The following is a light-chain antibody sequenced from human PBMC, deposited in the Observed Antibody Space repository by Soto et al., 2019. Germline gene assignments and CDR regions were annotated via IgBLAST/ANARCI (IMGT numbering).Light chain of an antibody. Sequence: QSVLTQPRSVSGSPGQSVTISCTGTSSDVGGYNYVSWYQQHPGKAPKLMIYDVSKRPSGVPDRFSGSKSGNTASLTISGLQADDEADYFCSSYTSASASVIFGGGTQLTVL. V-gene: IGLV2-11*01. CDR3: SSYTSASASVI. J-gene: IGLJ2*01. CDR1: SSDVGGYNY. CDR2: DVS.